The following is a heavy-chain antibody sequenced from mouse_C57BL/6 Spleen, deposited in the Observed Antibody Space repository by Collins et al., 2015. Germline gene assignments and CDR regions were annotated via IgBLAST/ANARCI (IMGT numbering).Heavy chain of an antibody. D-gene: IGHD2-4*01. J-gene: IGHJ4*01. V-gene: IGHV5-6-2*01. Sequence: DVKLVESGGGLVKLGGSLKLSCAASGFTFSSYYMSWVRQTPEKRLELVAAINSNGGSTYYPDTVKGRFTISRDNAKNTLYLQMSSLKSEDTALYYCARQVITDYAMDYWGQGTSVTVSS. CDR1: GFTFSSYY. CDR3: ARQVITDYAMDY. CDR2: INSNGGST.